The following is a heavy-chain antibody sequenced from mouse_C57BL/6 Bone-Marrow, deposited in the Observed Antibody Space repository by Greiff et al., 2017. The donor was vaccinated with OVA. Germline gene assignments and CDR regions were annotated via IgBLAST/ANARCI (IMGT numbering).Heavy chain of an antibody. CDR2: ISDGGSYT. D-gene: IGHD2-5*01. CDR1: GFTFSSYA. CDR3: ARGGTIVTFDY. Sequence: EVQRVESGGGLVKPGGSLKLSCAASGFTFSSYAMSWVRQTPEKRLEWVATISDGGSYTYYPDNVKGRFTISRDNAKNNLYLQMSHLKSEDTAMYYCARGGTIVTFDYWGQGTTLTVSS. J-gene: IGHJ2*01. V-gene: IGHV5-4*01.